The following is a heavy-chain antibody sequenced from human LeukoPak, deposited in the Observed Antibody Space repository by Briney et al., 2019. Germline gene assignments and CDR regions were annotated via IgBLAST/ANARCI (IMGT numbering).Heavy chain of an antibody. CDR3: ATASRYYDSSGYYFL. V-gene: IGHV1-18*01. J-gene: IGHJ4*02. D-gene: IGHD3-22*01. CDR2: ISAYNGHT. Sequence: ASVKVSCKASGYTFTSYGISWVRQAPGQGLEWMGWISAYNGHTKNAQKFQGRVTMTEDTSTDTAYMELSSLRSEDTAVYYCATASRYYDSSGYYFLWGQGTLVTVSS. CDR1: GYTFTSYG.